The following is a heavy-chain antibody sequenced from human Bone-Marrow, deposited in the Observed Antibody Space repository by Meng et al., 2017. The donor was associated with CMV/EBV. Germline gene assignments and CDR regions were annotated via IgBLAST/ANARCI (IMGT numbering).Heavy chain of an antibody. J-gene: IGHJ4*02. CDR2: IGGSSTSA. Sequence: GESLKISCVASGFTLSTSTINWVRQAPGKGLEWVSSIGGSSTSADYADSVKGRFTLSRDDSKNSLSLQMNSLRVDDTAVYYCARDPALRVLGVPLLGRDYWGQGTMVTVSS. V-gene: IGHV3-21*01. CDR3: ARDPALRVLGVPLLGRDY. CDR1: GFTLSTST. D-gene: IGHD3-16*01.